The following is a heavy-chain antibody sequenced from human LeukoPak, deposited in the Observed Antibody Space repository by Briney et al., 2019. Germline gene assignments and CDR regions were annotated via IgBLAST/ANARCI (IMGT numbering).Heavy chain of an antibody. V-gene: IGHV3-30-3*01. CDR3: ASDAPLTFNYYDSSGYYLSY. J-gene: IGHJ4*02. D-gene: IGHD3-22*01. Sequence: PGGSLRLSCAASGFTFSSYAMHWVRQAPGKGLEWVAVISYDGSNKYYADSVKGRFTISRDNPKNTLYLQMNSLRAEDTAVYYCASDAPLTFNYYDSSGYYLSYWGQGTLVTVSS. CDR2: ISYDGSNK. CDR1: GFTFSSYA.